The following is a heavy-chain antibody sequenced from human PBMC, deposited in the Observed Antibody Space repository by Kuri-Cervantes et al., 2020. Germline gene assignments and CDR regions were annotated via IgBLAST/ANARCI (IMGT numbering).Heavy chain of an antibody. CDR2: INPSGGST. Sequence: VSVKVSCKASGYTFTSYYMHWVRQAPGQGLEWMGIINPSGGSTSYAQKFQGRVTMTRDTSTSTVYMELSSLRSEDTAVYYCARHRGGYYGSGSSDAFDIWGQGTMVTVSS. CDR1: GYTFTSYY. CDR3: ARHRGGYYGSGSSDAFDI. D-gene: IGHD3-10*01. J-gene: IGHJ3*02. V-gene: IGHV1-46*01.